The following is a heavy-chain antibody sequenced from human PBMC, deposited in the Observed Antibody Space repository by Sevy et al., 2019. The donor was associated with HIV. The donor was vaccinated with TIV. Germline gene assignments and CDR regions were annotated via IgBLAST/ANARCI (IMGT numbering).Heavy chain of an antibody. CDR3: AKDYYDGSGYYPQGAFDI. CDR2: ISSSSSYI. Sequence: GGSLRLSCAASGFTFSSYSMNWVRQAPGKGLEWVSSISSSSSYIYYADSVKGRFTISRDNSKNTLYLQMNSLRAEDTAVYSCAKDYYDGSGYYPQGAFDIWGQGTMVTVSS. D-gene: IGHD3-22*01. V-gene: IGHV3-21*04. J-gene: IGHJ3*02. CDR1: GFTFSSYS.